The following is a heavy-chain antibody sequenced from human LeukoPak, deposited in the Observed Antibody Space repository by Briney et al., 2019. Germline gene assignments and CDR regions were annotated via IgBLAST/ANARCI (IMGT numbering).Heavy chain of an antibody. V-gene: IGHV1-18*01. J-gene: IGHJ4*02. CDR3: ARARQRGLAVAATYDY. CDR2: ISAYNGNT. Sequence: ASVKVSCKASGYTFTSYDINWVRQATGQGLEWMGWISAYNGNTNYAQKLQGRVTMTTDTSTSTAYMELRSLRSDDTAVYYCARARQRGLAVAATYDYWGRGTLVTVSS. CDR1: GYTFTSYD. D-gene: IGHD6-19*01.